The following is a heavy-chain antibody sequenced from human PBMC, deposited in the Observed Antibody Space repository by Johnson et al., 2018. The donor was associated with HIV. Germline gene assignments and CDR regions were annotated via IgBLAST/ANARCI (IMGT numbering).Heavy chain of an antibody. J-gene: IGHJ3*02. D-gene: IGHD3-22*01. V-gene: IGHV3-33*06. CDR3: AKGDYYDSRGAFDI. Sequence: LSCAASGFTFSSYGMHWVRQAPGKGLEWVAVIWYDGSNKYYADSVKGRFTISRDNAKNTLSLQMNSLTEDDTAIYYCAKGDYYDSRGAFDILGPGTMVTVSS. CDR1: GFTFSSYG. CDR2: IWYDGSNK.